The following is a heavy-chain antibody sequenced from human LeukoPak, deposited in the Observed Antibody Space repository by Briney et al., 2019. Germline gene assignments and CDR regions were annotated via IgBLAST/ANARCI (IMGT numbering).Heavy chain of an antibody. V-gene: IGHV4-59*11. D-gene: IGHD6-13*01. J-gene: IGHJ3*02. CDR2: IYYSGST. CDR3: ARVRYSSSWYRDAFDI. Sequence: PSETLSLTCTVSGGSISSHYWSWIRQPPGKGLEWIGYIYYSGSTNYNPSLKNRATISVDTSKNQFSLKLSSVTAADTAVYYCARVRYSSSWYRDAFDIWGQGTMVTVSS. CDR1: GGSISSHY.